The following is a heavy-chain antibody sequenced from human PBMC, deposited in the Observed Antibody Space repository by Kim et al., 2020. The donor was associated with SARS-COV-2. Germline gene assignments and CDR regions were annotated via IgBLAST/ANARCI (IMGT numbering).Heavy chain of an antibody. V-gene: IGHV3-30*04. Sequence: GGSLRLSCAASGFTFSSYAMHWVRQAPGKGLEWVAVISYDGSNKYYVDSVKGRFTISRDNSKNTLYLQMNSLRAEDTAVYYCASPPYYGSGREEYWGQGTLVTVSS. J-gene: IGHJ4*02. D-gene: IGHD3-10*01. CDR1: GFTFSSYA. CDR2: ISYDGSNK. CDR3: ASPPYYGSGREEY.